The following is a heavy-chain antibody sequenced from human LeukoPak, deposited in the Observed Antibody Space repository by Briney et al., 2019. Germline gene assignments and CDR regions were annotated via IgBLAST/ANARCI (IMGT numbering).Heavy chain of an antibody. V-gene: IGHV4-39*01. CDR3: ARLKLGAYFDL. Sequence: SETLSLTCTVSGVSISSSSYYWGWIRQPPGKGLEWIGTIYDTGSASYNPSLKSRVTTSVDTSKNQFSLKLTSVSAADTAVYYCARLKLGAYFDLWGRGTLVTVSS. CDR1: GVSISSSSYY. CDR2: IYDTGSA. D-gene: IGHD3-16*01. J-gene: IGHJ2*01.